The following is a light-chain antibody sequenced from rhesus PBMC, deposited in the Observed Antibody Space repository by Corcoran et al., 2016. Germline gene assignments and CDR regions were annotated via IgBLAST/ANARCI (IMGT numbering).Light chain of an antibody. CDR3: QQGNSNPWT. Sequence: DIQVSQSPSSLSASVGDRVTITCRASQGIGNYLNWYQQKPGKAPKLLMYHDNRLATGVPSRFSGSRSGTEFTLTSSSLQPEDFATYYCQQGNSNPWTFGQGTKVEIK. CDR1: QGIGNY. V-gene: IGKV1-32*04. CDR2: HDN. J-gene: IGKJ1*01.